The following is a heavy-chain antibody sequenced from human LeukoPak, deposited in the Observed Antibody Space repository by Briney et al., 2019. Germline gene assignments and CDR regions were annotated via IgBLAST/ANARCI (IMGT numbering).Heavy chain of an antibody. Sequence: GESLRLSCAASGFSFTTYWMSWVRQGQGKGLEWVANINQDGTEKYYVDSVKGRFTISRDNAKNSLYLQMNSLRAEDTAVYYCARESGSVTSEVDFDYWGQGTLVTVSS. D-gene: IGHD4-17*01. V-gene: IGHV3-7*01. J-gene: IGHJ4*02. CDR1: GFSFTTYW. CDR3: ARESGSVTSEVDFDY. CDR2: INQDGTEK.